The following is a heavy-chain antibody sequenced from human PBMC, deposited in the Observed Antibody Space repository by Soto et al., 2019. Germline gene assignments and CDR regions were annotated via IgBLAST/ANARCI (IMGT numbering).Heavy chain of an antibody. D-gene: IGHD5-18*01. CDR2: IYYSGIT. J-gene: IGHJ4*02. CDR3: ATKPNSLYYFDY. CDR1: GDSINSNYW. V-gene: IGHV4-28*01. Sequence: QLQESGPGLVRPSDTLSLTCAVSGDSINSNYWWGWLRQPPGKGLEWIAYIYYSGITYYTPSLKRRVTLSIDTSNNQFSLRLDSVTAVDTAVYYCATKPNSLYYFDYWGQGTLVTVSS.